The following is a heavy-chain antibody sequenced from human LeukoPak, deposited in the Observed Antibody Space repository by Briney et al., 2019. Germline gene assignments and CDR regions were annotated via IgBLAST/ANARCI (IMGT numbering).Heavy chain of an antibody. CDR2: IYTSGST. J-gene: IGHJ6*03. Sequence: SETLSLTCTVSGVSISSYYRSWIRQPAGKGLEWIGRIYTSGSTNYNPSLKSRVTMSVDTSKNQFSLKLSSVTAADTAVYYCARSRCSTSCYYLYYMDVWGKGTTVTVSS. D-gene: IGHD2-2*01. V-gene: IGHV4-4*07. CDR3: ARSRCSTSCYYLYYMDV. CDR1: GVSISSYY.